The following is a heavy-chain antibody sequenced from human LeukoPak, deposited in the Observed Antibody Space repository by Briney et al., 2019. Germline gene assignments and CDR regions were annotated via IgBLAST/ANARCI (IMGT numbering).Heavy chain of an antibody. D-gene: IGHD5-24*01. CDR3: ARDRQFAY. V-gene: IGHV3-7*01. CDR2: IKQDGSEK. Sequence: GGSLRLSCAASGFTFSNYYLTWVRQAPGQGLEWVANIKQDGSEKHYVDSGKSLFTISRDNAKNSLYLQMNSARAEDSAVYYCARDRQFAYWGQGTLVTVSS. CDR1: GFTFSNYY. J-gene: IGHJ4*02.